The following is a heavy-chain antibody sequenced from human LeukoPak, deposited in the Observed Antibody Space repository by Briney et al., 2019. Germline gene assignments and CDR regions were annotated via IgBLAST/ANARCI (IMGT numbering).Heavy chain of an antibody. D-gene: IGHD3-10*01. Sequence: PGGSLRLSCAASGFTFSSYSMNWVRQAPGKGLEWVPSISSSSSYIYYADSVKGRFTISRDNAKNSLYLQMNSLRAEDTAVYYCARAHGSGSYYGLDIWGQGTMVTVSS. CDR3: ARAHGSGSYYGLDI. V-gene: IGHV3-21*01. CDR2: ISSSSSYI. J-gene: IGHJ3*02. CDR1: GFTFSSYS.